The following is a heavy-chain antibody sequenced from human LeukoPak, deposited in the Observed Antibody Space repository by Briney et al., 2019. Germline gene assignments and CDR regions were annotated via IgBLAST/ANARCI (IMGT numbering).Heavy chain of an antibody. CDR3: ARRSAAKDAFDI. Sequence: PGGSLRLSCAASGFTFSTYWMHWVRQAPGKGLVWVSHINKDGSRTNYADSVKGRFTISRDNAKNTLFLQMNSLRAEDTAVYYCARRSAAKDAFDIWGQGTMVTVSS. CDR1: GFTFSTYW. V-gene: IGHV3-74*01. CDR2: INKDGSRT. J-gene: IGHJ3*02. D-gene: IGHD6-25*01.